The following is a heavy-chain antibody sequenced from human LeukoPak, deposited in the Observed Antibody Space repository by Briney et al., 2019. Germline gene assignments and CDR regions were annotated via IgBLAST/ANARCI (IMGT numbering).Heavy chain of an antibody. V-gene: IGHV3-43*02. D-gene: IGHD6-13*01. J-gene: IGHJ4*02. CDR2: ISGDGGST. CDR1: GFTFDNYA. CDR3: AKDLSAGRWYRGSGCFAY. Sequence: AGSLRLSCAASGFTFDNYAIHWIRQAPGKGLGWVSLISGDGGSTYYADSVKGRFTISRDNSKNSLYLQMNSLRTEDTALYYWAKDLSAGRWYRGSGCFAYWGQGTLVTVSS.